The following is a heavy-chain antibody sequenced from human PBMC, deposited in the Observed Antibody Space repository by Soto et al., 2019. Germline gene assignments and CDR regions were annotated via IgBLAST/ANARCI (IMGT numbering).Heavy chain of an antibody. CDR1: GGTFSTYA. CDR3: SREIQLWLRRINNECSV. V-gene: IGHV1-69*12. CDR2: IIPMFGTA. Sequence: QVHLVQSGAAVKKHESSVTVSCKAPGGTFSTYAIRWVRQAPGQGLESMGGIIPMFGTANYAQRFQDRVTITADESTNTDYREQSSLSSEDAAVYFWSREIQLWLRRINNECSVWGQGTVVPVSS. D-gene: IGHD5-18*01. J-gene: IGHJ4*02.